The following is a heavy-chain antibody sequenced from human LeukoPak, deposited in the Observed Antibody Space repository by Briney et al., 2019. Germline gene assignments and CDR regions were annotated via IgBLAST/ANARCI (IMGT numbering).Heavy chain of an antibody. J-gene: IGHJ6*04. CDR2: IYYSGTT. CDR1: GGSISSYY. D-gene: IGHD1-26*01. CDR3: ARDIGSRV. V-gene: IGHV4-59*12. Sequence: SSETLSLTCTVSGGSISSYYWSWIRQPPGKGLEWIGYIYYSGTTNYNPSLKSRVSMSIDVSKNQFSLRLNSVTAADTAVFYCARDIGSRVWGKGTTVIVSS.